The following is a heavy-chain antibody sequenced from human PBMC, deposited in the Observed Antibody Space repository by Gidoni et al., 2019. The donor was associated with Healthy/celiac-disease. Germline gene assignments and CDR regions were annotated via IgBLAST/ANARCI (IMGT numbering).Heavy chain of an antibody. CDR3: AKEPETGDYSSSWYAKPY. V-gene: IGHV3-30*18. Sequence: QVQLVESWGGVVQPVRSLRLSCAASGFAFSSYGMPWVSQAPGKGLEWVAVISYDGSNKYYADAVKGRFTISRDKSKNTLYLQMNSLRAEDTAVYYCAKEPETGDYSSSWYAKPYWGQGTLVTVSS. CDR1: GFAFSSYG. CDR2: ISYDGSNK. J-gene: IGHJ4*02. D-gene: IGHD6-13*01.